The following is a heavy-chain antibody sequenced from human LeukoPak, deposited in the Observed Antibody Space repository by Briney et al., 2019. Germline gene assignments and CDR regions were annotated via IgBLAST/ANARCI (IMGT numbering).Heavy chain of an antibody. V-gene: IGHV3-21*01. CDR2: ISSSSSYI. Sequence: GGSLRLSCAASGFTFSSYSMNWVRQAPGKGLEWVSSISSSSSYIYYADSVKGRFTISRDNAKNSLYLQLNSLRAEDTAVYYCAREFGDYGWFDPWGQGTLVTVSS. J-gene: IGHJ5*02. CDR3: AREFGDYGWFDP. D-gene: IGHD4-17*01. CDR1: GFTFSSYS.